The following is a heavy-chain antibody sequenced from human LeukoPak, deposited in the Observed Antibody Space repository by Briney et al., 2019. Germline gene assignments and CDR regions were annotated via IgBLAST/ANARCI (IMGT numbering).Heavy chain of an antibody. CDR1: GGTFSSYA. CDR3: AREGILWFGESNLPSPTVGSDAFDI. D-gene: IGHD3-10*01. J-gene: IGHJ3*02. V-gene: IGHV1-69*05. CDR2: IIPIFGTA. Sequence: SVKVSCKASGGTFSSYAISWVRQAPGQGLEWMGRIIPIFGTANYAQKFQGRVTITTDESASTAYMELSSLRSEDTAVYYCAREGILWFGESNLPSPTVGSDAFDIWGQGTMVTVSS.